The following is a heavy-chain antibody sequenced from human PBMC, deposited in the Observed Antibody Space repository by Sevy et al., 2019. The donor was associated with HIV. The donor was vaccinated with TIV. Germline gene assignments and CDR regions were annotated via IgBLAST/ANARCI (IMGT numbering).Heavy chain of an antibody. D-gene: IGHD1-26*01. CDR3: ARDCNSASCLWGMDV. Sequence: GGSLRLSCVASGFTFSNFWMSWVRRAPGKGLEWVANIKRDGSEKYYVASVKGRFTISRDNAKTSLYLQMNSLRVEDTAVYYCARDCNSASCLWGMDVWGQGTMVTVSS. CDR1: GFTFSNFW. J-gene: IGHJ6*02. V-gene: IGHV3-7*03. CDR2: IKRDGSEK.